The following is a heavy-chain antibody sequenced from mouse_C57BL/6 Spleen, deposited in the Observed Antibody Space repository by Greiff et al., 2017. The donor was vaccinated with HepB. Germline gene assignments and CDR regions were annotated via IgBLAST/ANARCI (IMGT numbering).Heavy chain of an antibody. Sequence: QVQLKESDAELVKPGASVKISCKVSGYTFTDHTIHWMKQRPEQGLEWIGYIYPRDGSTKYNEKFKGKATLTADKSSSTAYMQLNSLTSEDSAVYFCANYYGSSYVDYAMDYWGQGTSVTVSS. D-gene: IGHD1-1*01. CDR2: IYPRDGST. J-gene: IGHJ4*01. CDR3: ANYYGSSYVDYAMDY. CDR1: GYTFTDHT. V-gene: IGHV1-78*01.